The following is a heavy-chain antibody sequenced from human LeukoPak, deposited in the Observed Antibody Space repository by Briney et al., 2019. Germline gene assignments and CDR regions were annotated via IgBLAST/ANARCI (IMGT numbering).Heavy chain of an antibody. J-gene: IGHJ6*03. CDR3: ARKGIGSSRYQNMDV. Sequence: GGSLRLSCAASGFTFSRYSMNWVRQAPGKGPEWVSTISIDGGRTYYADSVKGRFTVSRDTSKNTLYLQMNSLRAEDTAVYYCARKGIGSSRYQNMDVWGKGTTVTVSS. CDR2: ISIDGGRT. CDR1: GFTFSRYS. V-gene: IGHV3-23*01. D-gene: IGHD6-25*01.